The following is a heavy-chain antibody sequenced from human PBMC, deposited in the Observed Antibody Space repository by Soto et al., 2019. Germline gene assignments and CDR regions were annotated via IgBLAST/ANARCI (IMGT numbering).Heavy chain of an antibody. V-gene: IGHV3-74*01. CDR1: GFTFSYYW. CDR2: IHSDGSST. CDR3: ARGDRGAFDI. D-gene: IGHD1-26*01. J-gene: IGHJ3*02. Sequence: PGGSLRLSCAASGFTFSYYWMHWVRQAPGKGLVWVSRIHSDGSSTTYADSVKGRFTISRDNARNTVYLQMNSLRVEDTAVYYCARGDRGAFDIWGQXTVVTVSS.